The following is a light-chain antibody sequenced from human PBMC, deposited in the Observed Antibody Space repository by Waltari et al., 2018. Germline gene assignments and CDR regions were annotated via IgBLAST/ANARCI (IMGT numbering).Light chain of an antibody. CDR1: SSYVGNYNL. Sequence: QSALTQPASVSGSPGQSITISCAGTSSYVGNYNLVSWYQQHPGKAPKFIIYEVSKWPSGVSDRFSGSKSGNTASLTISGLQAEDEADYYCCSYAGSSIWVFGGGTKLTVL. J-gene: IGLJ3*02. CDR3: CSYAGSSIWV. CDR2: EVS. V-gene: IGLV2-23*02.